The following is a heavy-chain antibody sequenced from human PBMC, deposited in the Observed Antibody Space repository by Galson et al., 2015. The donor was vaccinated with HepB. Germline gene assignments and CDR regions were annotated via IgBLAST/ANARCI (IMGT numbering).Heavy chain of an antibody. CDR1: GYTFTGYY. J-gene: IGHJ6*02. V-gene: IGHV1-2*04. CDR3: AREPYSSGWYSSSGYGMDV. CDR2: INPNSGGT. Sequence: SVKVSCKASGYTFTGYYMHWVRQAPGQGLEWMGWINPNSGGTNYAQKFQGWVTMTRDTSISTAYMELSRLRSDDTAVYYCAREPYSSGWYSSSGYGMDVWGQGTTVTVSS. D-gene: IGHD6-19*01.